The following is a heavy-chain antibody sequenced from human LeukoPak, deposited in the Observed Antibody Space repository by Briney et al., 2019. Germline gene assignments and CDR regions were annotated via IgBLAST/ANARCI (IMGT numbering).Heavy chain of an antibody. Sequence: GGSLRLSCAASGFTFSSYAMSWVRQAPGKGLEWVAFIRYDGSNKYYADSVKGRFTISRDNSKNTLYLQMNSLRAEDTAVYYCAKGQPPEYSSSLGFDYWGQGTLVTVSS. CDR2: IRYDGSNK. J-gene: IGHJ4*02. CDR1: GFTFSSYA. V-gene: IGHV3-30*02. D-gene: IGHD6-6*01. CDR3: AKGQPPEYSSSLGFDY.